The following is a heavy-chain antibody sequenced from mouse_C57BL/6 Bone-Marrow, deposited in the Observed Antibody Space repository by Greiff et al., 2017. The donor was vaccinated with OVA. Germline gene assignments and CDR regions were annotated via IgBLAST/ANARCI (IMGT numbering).Heavy chain of an antibody. V-gene: IGHV5-6*01. CDR2: ISSGGSYT. CDR1: GFTFSSYG. Sequence: EVQLVESGGDLVKPGGSLKLSCAASGFTFSSYGMSWVRQTPDKRLEWVATISSGGSYTYYPDSVKGRFTISRDNAKNTLYLQMSSLKSEDTAMYYCARYYYGSSWFAYWGKGTLVTVSA. D-gene: IGHD1-1*01. J-gene: IGHJ3*01. CDR3: ARYYYGSSWFAY.